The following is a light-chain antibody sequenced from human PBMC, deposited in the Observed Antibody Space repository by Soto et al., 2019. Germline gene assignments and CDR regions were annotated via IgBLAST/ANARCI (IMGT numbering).Light chain of an antibody. Sequence: IQITQSPSPRPAHVNDRVTITCRASQSISSWLAWYRQKPGKAPKILIYDASSLESGVPSRFSGSGAGTECTRTISSLQPDDVATDYCRQYNSSTWTFSQGTKVDIK. CDR2: DAS. CDR3: RQYNSSTWT. J-gene: IGKJ1*01. V-gene: IGKV1-5*01. CDR1: QSISSW.